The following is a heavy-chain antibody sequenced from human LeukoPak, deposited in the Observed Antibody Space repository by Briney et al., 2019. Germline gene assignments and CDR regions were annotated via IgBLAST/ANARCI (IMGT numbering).Heavy chain of an antibody. D-gene: IGHD6-13*01. CDR1: GFTFNRNW. J-gene: IGHJ4*02. Sequence: GGSLRLSCAASGFTFNRNWMHWVRRAPGKGLVWVSRVNTDGGSTTYADFVKGRFTISRDNAKNTLYLQKNSLKAEDTAVYYCARAPRYSSSWFDYWGQGTLVTVSS. CDR2: VNTDGGST. CDR3: ARAPRYSSSWFDY. V-gene: IGHV3-74*01.